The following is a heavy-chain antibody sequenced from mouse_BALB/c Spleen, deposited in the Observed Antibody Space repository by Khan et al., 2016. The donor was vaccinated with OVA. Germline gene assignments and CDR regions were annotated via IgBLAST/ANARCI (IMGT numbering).Heavy chain of an antibody. Sequence: QVQLKESGPGLVAPSQSLSLTCTISGFSLTNYGVHWVRQPPGKGLEWLVAIWSDGSYTYYSALKSRLSTSTDNTNSHAFFIMNSIQTDDTTMYFCARQPNYHYNVMNYWGRGTSVTVSS. V-gene: IGHV2-6-1*01. CDR2: IWSDGSY. J-gene: IGHJ4*01. CDR1: GFSLTNYG. D-gene: IGHD1-1*02. CDR3: ARQPNYHYNVMNY.